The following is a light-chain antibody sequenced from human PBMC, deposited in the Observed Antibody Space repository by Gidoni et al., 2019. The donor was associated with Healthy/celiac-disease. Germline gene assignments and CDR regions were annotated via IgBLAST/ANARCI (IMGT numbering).Light chain of an antibody. CDR2: EDN. J-gene: IGLJ3*02. CDR1: SSNIGNNY. V-gene: IGLV1-51*01. Sequence: QSVLTQPPPVSAAPGQKVTISCSGSSSNIGNNYVSWYQQLPGTAPKLLIFEDNRRSSGIPDRFSGSKSGTSATLDIIGLQSGDEADYYCVTWDSSMSVLFGGGTKLTVL. CDR3: VTWDSSMSVL.